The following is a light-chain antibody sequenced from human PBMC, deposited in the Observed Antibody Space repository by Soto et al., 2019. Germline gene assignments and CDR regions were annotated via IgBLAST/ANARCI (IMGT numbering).Light chain of an antibody. V-gene: IGLV2-14*01. J-gene: IGLJ2*01. Sequence: QSALTQPASVSGSPGQSITISCTGTTSDVGAYNYVSWYQQHPGEAPRLMIYDVSYRPSGVSNRFSGSKSGNTASLTISGLQAEDEADYYCSSYSSISYVIFGGGTQLTVL. CDR3: SSYSSISYVI. CDR1: TSDVGAYNY. CDR2: DVS.